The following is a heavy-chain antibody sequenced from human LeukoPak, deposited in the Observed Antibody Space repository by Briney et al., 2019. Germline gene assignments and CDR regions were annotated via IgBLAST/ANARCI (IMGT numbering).Heavy chain of an antibody. V-gene: IGHV1-2*02. Sequence: ASVKVSCKASGYTFTSYYIHWVPQAPGQGLEWMEWINPNRGGTNYAQKFQGRVTMTRDTSISTAYMELSKLRSDDTAVYYCARDPGDDIFDYWGQGTLVTVSS. CDR3: ARDPGDDIFDY. CDR2: INPNRGGT. D-gene: IGHD2-21*02. J-gene: IGHJ4*02. CDR1: GYTFTSYY.